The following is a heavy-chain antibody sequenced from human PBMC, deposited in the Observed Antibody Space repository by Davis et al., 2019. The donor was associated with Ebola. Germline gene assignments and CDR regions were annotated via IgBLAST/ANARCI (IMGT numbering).Heavy chain of an antibody. CDR3: ARGGGYYYGVWFDP. CDR1: GGSISSGGYY. J-gene: IGHJ5*02. Sequence: PSEPLSPTCTVPGGSISSGGYYWSWIRQHPGKGLEWIGYIYYSGSTYYNPSLKSRVTISVDTSKNQFSLKLSSVTAADTAVYYCARGGGYYYGVWFDPWGQGTLVTVSS. D-gene: IGHD3-22*01. V-gene: IGHV4-31*03. CDR2: IYYSGST.